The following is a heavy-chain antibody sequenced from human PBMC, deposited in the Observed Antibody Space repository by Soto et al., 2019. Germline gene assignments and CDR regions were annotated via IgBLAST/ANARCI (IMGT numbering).Heavy chain of an antibody. CDR2: IGTAGDT. Sequence: GGSLRLSCAASGFTFSSYDMHWVRQATGKGLEWVSAIGTAGDTYYPGSVKGRFTISRENAKNSLYLQMNSLRAGDTAVYYCARGGWNDADDAFDIWGQGTMVTVSS. CDR3: ARGGWNDADDAFDI. D-gene: IGHD1-1*01. V-gene: IGHV3-13*01. CDR1: GFTFSSYD. J-gene: IGHJ3*02.